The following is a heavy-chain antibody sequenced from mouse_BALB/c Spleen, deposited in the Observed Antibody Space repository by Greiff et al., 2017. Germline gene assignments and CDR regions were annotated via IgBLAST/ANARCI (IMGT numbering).Heavy chain of an antibody. CDR3: AKVRYGNYGGYWYFDV. D-gene: IGHD2-1*01. J-gene: IGHJ1*01. V-gene: IGHV2-6-5*01. CDR2: IWGGGST. CDR1: GFSLTDYG. Sequence: VHLVESGPGLVAPSQSLSITCTVSGFSLTDYGVSWIRQPPGKGLEWLGVIWGGGSTYYNSALKSRLSISKDNSKSQVFLKMNSLQTDDTAMYYCAKVRYGNYGGYWYFDVWGAGTTVTVSS.